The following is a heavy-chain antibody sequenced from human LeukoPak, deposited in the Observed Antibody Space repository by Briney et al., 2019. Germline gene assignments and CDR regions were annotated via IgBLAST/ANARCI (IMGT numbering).Heavy chain of an antibody. V-gene: IGHV1-69*13. CDR1: GGTFSSYA. CDR2: IIPIFGTA. CDR3: ARRVSAMDPYYYYYGMDV. J-gene: IGHJ6*02. Sequence: GASVKVSCKASGGTFSSYAISWVRQAPGQGLEWMGGIIPIFGTANYAQKFQGRVTITADESTSTVYMELSSLRSEDTAVYYCARRVSAMDPYYYYYGMDVWGQGTTVTVSS. D-gene: IGHD5-18*01.